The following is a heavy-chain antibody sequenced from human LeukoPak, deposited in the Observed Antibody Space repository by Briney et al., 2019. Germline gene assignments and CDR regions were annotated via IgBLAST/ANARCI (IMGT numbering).Heavy chain of an antibody. V-gene: IGHV3-7*01. Sequence: QPGGSLRLSCAASEFTFNSYWMSWVRQAPGKGLEWVANIKQDGGQIYYLESVKGRFTVSRDNAKNSLYLQMNSLRAEDTAVYYCARLGARPMLEYWGQGTLVTVSS. CDR3: ARLGARPMLEY. CDR1: EFTFNSYW. J-gene: IGHJ4*02. D-gene: IGHD4-17*01. CDR2: IKQDGGQI.